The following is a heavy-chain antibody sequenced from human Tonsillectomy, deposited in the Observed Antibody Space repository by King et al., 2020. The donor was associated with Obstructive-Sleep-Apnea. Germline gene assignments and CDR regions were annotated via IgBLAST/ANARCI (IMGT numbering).Heavy chain of an antibody. CDR1: DFSVSASY. J-gene: IGHJ2*01. CDR2: LNSGGRT. CDR3: AREDFDSKDFTGFGWHFDL. D-gene: IGHD3-22*01. V-gene: IGHV3-53*04. Sequence: VQLVESGGGLVQPGGSLKISCAGSDFSVSASYINWVRQAPGKGLEWVSVLNSGGRTYYADSVKGRFTVSSHSSENTVYLQMSSLRAEDTAIYYCAREDFDSKDFTGFGWHFDLWGRGTLVTVSS.